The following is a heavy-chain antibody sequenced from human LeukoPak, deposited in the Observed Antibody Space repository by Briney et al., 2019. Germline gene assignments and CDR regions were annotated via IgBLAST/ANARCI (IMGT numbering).Heavy chain of an antibody. D-gene: IGHD3-10*01. CDR1: GDSISGYY. CDR3: ARYRGVGFYYFDY. V-gene: IGHV4-4*07. CDR2: IYTSGST. Sequence: SETLSLTCTVSGDSISGYYWSWIRQPAGKGLEWIGRIYTSGSTNYNPSLKSRVTVSLDTSKNQFSLKLSSVTAADTAVHYCARYRGVGFYYFDYWGQGTLVTVSS. J-gene: IGHJ4*02.